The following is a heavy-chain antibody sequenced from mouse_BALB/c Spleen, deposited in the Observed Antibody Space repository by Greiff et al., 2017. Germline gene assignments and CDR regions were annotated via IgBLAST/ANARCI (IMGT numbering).Heavy chain of an antibody. CDR2: IYPSDSYT. Sequence: QVQLQQPGAELVRPGASVKLSCKASGYTFTSYWINWVKQRPGQGLEWIGNIYPSDSYTNYNQKFKDKATLTVDKSSITAYMQLSSPTSEDSAVYYCTREEGYGNPTMDYWGQGTSVTVSA. D-gene: IGHD2-1*01. J-gene: IGHJ4*01. CDR3: TREEGYGNPTMDY. CDR1: GYTFTSYW. V-gene: IGHV1-69*02.